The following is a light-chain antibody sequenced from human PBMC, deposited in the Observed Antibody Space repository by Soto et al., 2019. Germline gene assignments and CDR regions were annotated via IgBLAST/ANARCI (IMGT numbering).Light chain of an antibody. J-gene: IGKJ5*01. V-gene: IGKV3-11*01. CDR3: QQRGT. CDR1: QSVRTF. Sequence: EIVLTQSPATLSLSPGERATLSCRTSQSVRTFLAWYQHKPGQAPRLLIHDASSRATGVPPRFSGSGSGTDFTLTISSLEPEDFAVYYCQQRGTFGQGTRLEIK. CDR2: DAS.